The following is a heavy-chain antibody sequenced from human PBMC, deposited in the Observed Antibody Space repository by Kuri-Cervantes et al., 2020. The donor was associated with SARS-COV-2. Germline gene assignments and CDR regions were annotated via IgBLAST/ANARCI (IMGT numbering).Heavy chain of an antibody. CDR1: GGSFSGYY. D-gene: IGHD3-22*01. V-gene: IGHV4-34*01. CDR3: ARRVVSGMDV. J-gene: IGHJ6*02. CDR2: INHSGST. Sequence: LSLTCAVYGGSFSGYYWSWIRQPPGKGLEWIGEINHSGSTNYNPSLKSRVTISVDTSKNQFSLKLSSVTAADTAVYYCARRVVSGMDVWGQGTTVTVSS.